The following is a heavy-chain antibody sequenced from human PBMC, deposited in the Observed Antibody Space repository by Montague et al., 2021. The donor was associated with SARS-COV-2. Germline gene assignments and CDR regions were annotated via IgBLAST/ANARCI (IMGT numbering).Heavy chain of an antibody. CDR1: GFTFSSYA. J-gene: IGHJ4*02. Sequence: SLRLSGAASGFTFSSYAMSWVRQAPGKGLEWVSAISGSGSSAYYADSVKGRFTISRDNSKNTLYLQMNSLRAEDTAVCYCAKGDVDTAMAFEYRGQGTLVTVST. CDR3: AKGDVDTAMAFEY. D-gene: IGHD5-18*01. CDR2: ISGSGSSA. V-gene: IGHV3-23*01.